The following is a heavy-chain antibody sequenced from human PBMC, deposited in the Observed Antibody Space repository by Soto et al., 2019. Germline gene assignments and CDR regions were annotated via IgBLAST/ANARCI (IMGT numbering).Heavy chain of an antibody. Sequence: QVQLVESGGGVVQPGRSLRLSCAASGFTFSSDGMHWVRQAPGKGLEWVAVISYDGSNKYYADSAKGRFTISRDNSKNPLDLQMNSLRAENTAVYYCAKEQNDFWSGYSDYFDYWGRGTLVTVSS. J-gene: IGHJ4*02. CDR1: GFTFSSDG. CDR2: ISYDGSNK. D-gene: IGHD3-3*01. CDR3: AKEQNDFWSGYSDYFDY. V-gene: IGHV3-30*18.